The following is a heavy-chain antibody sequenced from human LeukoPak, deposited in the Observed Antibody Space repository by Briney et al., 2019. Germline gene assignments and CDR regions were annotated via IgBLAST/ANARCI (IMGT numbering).Heavy chain of an antibody. CDR3: AGSGGGALDF. Sequence: QPGGSLRLSCAVSGFSVNRIFWTWVRQAPGKGLEWVSVIYGGGNTYYADSVKGRFTISTDNSKNTLYLQVNNLRVEDAALYYCAGSGGGALDFWGQGALVTVSS. CDR2: IYGGGNT. V-gene: IGHV3-66*01. D-gene: IGHD1-26*01. CDR1: GFSVNRIF. J-gene: IGHJ4*02.